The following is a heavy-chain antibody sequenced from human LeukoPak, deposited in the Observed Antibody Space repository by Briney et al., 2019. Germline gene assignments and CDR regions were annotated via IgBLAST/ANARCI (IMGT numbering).Heavy chain of an antibody. V-gene: IGHV3-33*01. Sequence: AGGSLRLSCAASEFTISSYGMHWVRQAPGKGLEWVAVIWYDGSNKYYADSVKVRFTISRDNSKNTLHLQMNSLRAEDTAVYYCARGPAPYSSTPADYWGQGTLVTVSS. CDR1: EFTISSYG. CDR2: IWYDGSNK. D-gene: IGHD6-13*01. CDR3: ARGPAPYSSTPADY. J-gene: IGHJ4*02.